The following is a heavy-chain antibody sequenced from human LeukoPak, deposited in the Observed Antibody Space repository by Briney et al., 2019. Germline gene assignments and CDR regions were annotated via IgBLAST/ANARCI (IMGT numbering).Heavy chain of an antibody. CDR2: IYHSGGT. CDR1: GGSISSGGYS. CDR3: ARVKGTYYYGMDV. J-gene: IGHJ6*02. V-gene: IGHV4-30-2*01. Sequence: SETLSLTCAVSGGSISSGGYSWSWIRQPPGKGLEWIGYIYHSGGTYYNPSLKSRVTISVDRSKNQFSLKLSSVTAADTAVYYCARVKGTYYYGMDVWGQGTTVTVSS. D-gene: IGHD1-1*01.